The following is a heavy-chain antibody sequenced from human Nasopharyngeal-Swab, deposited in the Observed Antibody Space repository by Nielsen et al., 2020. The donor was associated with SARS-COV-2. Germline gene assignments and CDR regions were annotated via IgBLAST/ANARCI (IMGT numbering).Heavy chain of an antibody. CDR3: ARAGAVAGTSRSRYYYGMDV. Sequence: WIRQPPGKGLEWVSDISSSDSIRYYADSAKGRFTISRDNAKNSLYLQMNSLRAEDTAVYYCARAGAVAGTSRSRYYYGMDVWGQGTTVTVSS. D-gene: IGHD6-19*01. CDR2: ISSSDSIR. V-gene: IGHV3-11*01. J-gene: IGHJ6*02.